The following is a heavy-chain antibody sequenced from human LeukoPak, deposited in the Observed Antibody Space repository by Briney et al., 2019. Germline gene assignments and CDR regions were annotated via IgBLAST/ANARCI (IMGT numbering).Heavy chain of an antibody. Sequence: PGGSLRLSCAASGFTFSSYAMHWVRQAPGKGLEYVSAISSNGGSTYYANSVKGIFTISRDNSKNTLYLQMGSLRAEDMAVYYCAREREGSYCTNGVCYGSGDAFDIWGQGTMVTVSS. CDR3: AREREGSYCTNGVCYGSGDAFDI. CDR1: GFTFSSYA. CDR2: ISSNGGST. J-gene: IGHJ3*02. D-gene: IGHD2-8*01. V-gene: IGHV3-64*01.